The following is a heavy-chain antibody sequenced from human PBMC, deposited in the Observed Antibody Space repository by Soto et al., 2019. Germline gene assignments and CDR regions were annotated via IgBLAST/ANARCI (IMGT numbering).Heavy chain of an antibody. CDR1: GYTFTSYD. J-gene: IGHJ4*02. V-gene: IGHV1-8*01. CDR3: ARDRSSDSSGYFDY. D-gene: IGHD3-22*01. Sequence: ASVKVSCKASGYTFTSYDINWVRQAPGQGLEWMGWMNPNSGNTGYAQKFQGRVTMTRNTSISTAYMELSSLRSEDTAVYYCARDRSSDSSGYFDYWGRGTLVTVSS. CDR2: MNPNSGNT.